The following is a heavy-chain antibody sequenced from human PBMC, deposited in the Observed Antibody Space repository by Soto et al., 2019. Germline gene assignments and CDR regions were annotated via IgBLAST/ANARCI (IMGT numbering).Heavy chain of an antibody. V-gene: IGHV4-59*01. Sequence: SSETLSLTCTVSGGSISSYYWSWIRQPPGKGLEWIGYIYYSGSTNYNPSLKSRVTISVDTSKNQFSLKLSSVTAADTAVYYCARDQAVAGTRRYYYYYGMDVWGQGTTVTVSS. J-gene: IGHJ6*02. CDR2: IYYSGST. D-gene: IGHD6-19*01. CDR1: GGSISSYY. CDR3: ARDQAVAGTRRYYYYYGMDV.